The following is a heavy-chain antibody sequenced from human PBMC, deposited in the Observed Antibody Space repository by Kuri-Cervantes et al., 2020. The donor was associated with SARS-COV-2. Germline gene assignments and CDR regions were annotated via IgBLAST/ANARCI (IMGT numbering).Heavy chain of an antibody. V-gene: IGHV5-51*01. D-gene: IGHD3-10*01. J-gene: IGHJ2*01. CDR2: IYPGDSDT. CDR3: ARRGEADYWYFDL. Sequence: KVSCKASGYSFSSSWIGWVRQMPGKGLECMGIIYPGDSDTRYSPSFQGQVTMSVDKSINTADLQWSSLRASDTAMYYCARRGEADYWYFDLWGRGTLVTVSS. CDR1: GYSFSSSW.